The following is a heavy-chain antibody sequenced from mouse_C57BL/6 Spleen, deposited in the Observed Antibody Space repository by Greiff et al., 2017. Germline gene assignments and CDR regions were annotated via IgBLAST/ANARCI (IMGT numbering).Heavy chain of an antibody. J-gene: IGHJ3*01. CDR2: IYPGDGDN. Sequence: VQLQQSGAELVKPGASVKISCKASGYTFSNYWMNWVKQRPGQGLEWIGQIYPGDGDNTYNGEFKGKATLTADKSSSTTYMHLCGLAAEDSAIYFCARGAYWGEGTLVTVSA. CDR1: GYTFSNYW. V-gene: IGHV1-80*01. CDR3: ARGAY.